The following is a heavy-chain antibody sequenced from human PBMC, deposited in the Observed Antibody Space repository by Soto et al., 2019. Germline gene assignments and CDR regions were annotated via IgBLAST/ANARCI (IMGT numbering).Heavy chain of an antibody. J-gene: IGHJ4*02. CDR1: GYTFSSYG. CDR3: ARDPVAGSYYHTSGFYTPFDY. CDR2: ISAHNGNS. D-gene: IGHD3-10*01. Sequence: GASVKLSCKTSGYTFSSYGVSWVRQAPGQGLEWVGWISAHNGNSNNAQKFQGRVIMTTDTSTSTAYMELKSLTSDDTAIYYCARDPVAGSYYHTSGFYTPFDYWGQGTLVTVSS. V-gene: IGHV1-18*01.